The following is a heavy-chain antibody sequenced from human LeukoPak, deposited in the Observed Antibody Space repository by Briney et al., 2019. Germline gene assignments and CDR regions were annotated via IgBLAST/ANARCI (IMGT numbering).Heavy chain of an antibody. CDR3: ARAQGFVVVVAATHYYYGMDV. Sequence: ASVKVSCKASGYTFTGYYMYWVRQAPGQGLEWMGWINPNSGGTNYAQKFQGRVTMTRDTSISTAYMELSRLRSDDTAVYYCARAQGFVVVVAATHYYYGMDVWGQGTTVTVSS. CDR2: INPNSGGT. D-gene: IGHD2-15*01. J-gene: IGHJ6*02. CDR1: GYTFTGYY. V-gene: IGHV1-2*02.